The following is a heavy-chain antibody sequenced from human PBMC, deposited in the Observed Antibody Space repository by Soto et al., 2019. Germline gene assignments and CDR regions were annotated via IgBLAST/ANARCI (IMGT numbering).Heavy chain of an antibody. V-gene: IGHV1-2*04. CDR2: INPDRGGT. CDR1: GYTFNSYY. CDR3: ARTHRSGRHYRSSGNSMPLYYFDY. J-gene: IGHJ4*02. Sequence: ASVKVSCKASGYTFNSYYIRWVRQSPGQGLEGMGWINPDRGGTNYAQKYQGWVTMTRDTSISTAYMELSRLPSDATAVYNCARTHRSGRHYRSSGNSMPLYYFDYWGQGTLDTVSS. D-gene: IGHD3-22*01.